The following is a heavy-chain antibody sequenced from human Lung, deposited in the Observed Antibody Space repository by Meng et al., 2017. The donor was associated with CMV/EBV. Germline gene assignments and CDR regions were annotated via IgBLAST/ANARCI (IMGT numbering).Heavy chain of an antibody. CDR1: GFSFSNFA. Sequence: GGSLRPXCGALGFSFSNFAVSWVRQAPGRGLEWVSNIDGGNRTFYARSVKGRFTISRDSSKNIVYLQMNSLRAEDTAVYICAKDSHYPCCYGMDVWGQGTTVTVSS. CDR2: IDGGNRT. J-gene: IGHJ6*02. D-gene: IGHD3-10*01. CDR3: AKDSHYPCCYGMDV. V-gene: IGHV3-23*01.